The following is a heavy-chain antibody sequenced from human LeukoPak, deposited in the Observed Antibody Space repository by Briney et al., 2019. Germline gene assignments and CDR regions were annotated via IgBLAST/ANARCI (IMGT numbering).Heavy chain of an antibody. CDR3: ARDQRYYYDSSGHFDY. D-gene: IGHD3-22*01. Sequence: GGSLRLSCAASGFTFSDYYMSWIRQAPGKGLEWVSYISSSGSTIYYADSVKGRFTISRDNAKKSLYLQMNSLRAEDTAVYYCARDQRYYYDSSGHFDYWGQGALVTVSS. J-gene: IGHJ4*02. CDR1: GFTFSDYY. CDR2: ISSSGSTI. V-gene: IGHV3-11*04.